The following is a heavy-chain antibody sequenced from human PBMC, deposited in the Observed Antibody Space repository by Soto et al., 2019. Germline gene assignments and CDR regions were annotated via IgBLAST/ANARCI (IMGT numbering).Heavy chain of an antibody. J-gene: IGHJ6*02. CDR2: FDPEDGET. CDR1: GYTLTELS. CDR3: ARDAEVLRFLEWLPPYYYGMDV. D-gene: IGHD3-3*01. V-gene: IGHV1-24*01. Sequence: ASVKVSCKVSGYTLTELSMHWVRQAPGKGLEWMGGFDPEDGETIYAQKFQGRVTMTEDTSTDTAYMELRSLRSDDTAVYYCARDAEVLRFLEWLPPYYYGMDVWGQGTTVTVSS.